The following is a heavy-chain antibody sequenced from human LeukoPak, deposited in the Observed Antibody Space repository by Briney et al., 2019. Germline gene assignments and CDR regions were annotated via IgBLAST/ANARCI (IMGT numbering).Heavy chain of an antibody. CDR3: ARGTVTAPDY. J-gene: IGHJ4*02. CDR2: IYSGGNT. Sequence: GGSLRLSCAASGFSVSNTYMSCVRQAPGKGLEWVSIIYSGGNTYYADSVKGRFTISRDNSKNTLYLQMNRLSPEDTVVYYCARGTVTAPDYWGQGTLVTVSS. CDR1: GFSVSNTY. V-gene: IGHV3-53*01. D-gene: IGHD2-21*02.